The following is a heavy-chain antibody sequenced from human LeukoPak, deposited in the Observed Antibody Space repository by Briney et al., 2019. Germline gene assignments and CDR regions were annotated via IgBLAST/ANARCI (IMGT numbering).Heavy chain of an antibody. CDR2: INHSGST. CDR3: ARHRYCSSTSCYDARFDP. Sequence: SETLSLTCAVSGGSFSGYYWSWIRHPPGKGLEWIGEINHSGSTNYNPSLKSRVTISVDTSKNQFSLKLSSVTAADTAVYYCARHRYCSSTSCYDARFDPWGQGTLVTVSS. CDR1: GGSFSGYY. J-gene: IGHJ5*02. D-gene: IGHD2-2*01. V-gene: IGHV4-34*01.